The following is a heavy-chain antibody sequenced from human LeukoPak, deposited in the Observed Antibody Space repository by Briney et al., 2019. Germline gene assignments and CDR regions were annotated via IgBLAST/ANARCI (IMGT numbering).Heavy chain of an antibody. Sequence: SGGSLRLSCAASGFTFSSYSMNWVRQAPGKGLEWVSSISSSSSYIYYADSVKGRFTISRDNAKNSPYLQMNSLRAEDTAVYYCARELAAVTHPFDYWGQGTLVTVSS. CDR1: GFTFSSYS. CDR2: ISSSSSYI. J-gene: IGHJ4*02. V-gene: IGHV3-21*01. D-gene: IGHD6-25*01. CDR3: ARELAAVTHPFDY.